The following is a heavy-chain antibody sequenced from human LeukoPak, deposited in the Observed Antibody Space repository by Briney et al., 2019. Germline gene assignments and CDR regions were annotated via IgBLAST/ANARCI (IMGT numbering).Heavy chain of an antibody. V-gene: IGHV3-21*01. CDR3: ATFVDCSSTTCYDY. D-gene: IGHD2-2*01. CDR1: GFTFSSYG. J-gene: IGHJ4*02. Sequence: PGGSLRLSCAGSGFTFSSYGMNWVRQAPGKGLEWVSSISSRSNDIYYADAMKGRFTISRDNARNSLFLQMNSLRAEDTAVYYCATFVDCSSTTCYDYWGQGTLVTVSS. CDR2: ISSRSNDI.